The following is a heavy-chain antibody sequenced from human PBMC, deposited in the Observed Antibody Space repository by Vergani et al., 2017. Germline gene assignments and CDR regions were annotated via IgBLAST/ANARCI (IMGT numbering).Heavy chain of an antibody. Sequence: QLQLQESGPGLVKTSENLSLTCTVSGGSISSSRYYWGWISQPPGKGLEWIGSIYYSGSTNYNPSLKSRGTISVDTSKNQFSLKLSSVTAEDTAVYYCARSTTRYYYGMDVWGQGTTVTVSS. CDR3: ARSTTRYYYGMDV. CDR1: GGSISSSRYY. D-gene: IGHD1-1*01. V-gene: IGHV4-39*07. J-gene: IGHJ6*02. CDR2: IYYSGST.